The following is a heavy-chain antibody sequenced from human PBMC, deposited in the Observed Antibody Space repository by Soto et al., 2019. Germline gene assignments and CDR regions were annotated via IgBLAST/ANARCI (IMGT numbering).Heavy chain of an antibody. CDR3: AKALSAGFGELPMDY. V-gene: IGHV3-30*18. CDR1: GFTFSSYG. CDR2: ISYDGSNK. D-gene: IGHD3-10*01. J-gene: IGHJ4*02. Sequence: QVQLVESGGGVVQPGRSLRLSCAASGFTFSSYGMHWVRQAPGKGLEWVAVISYDGSNKYYADSVKGRFTISRDNSKNTLYLQMYSLRAEDTAVYYCAKALSAGFGELPMDYWGQGTLVTVSS.